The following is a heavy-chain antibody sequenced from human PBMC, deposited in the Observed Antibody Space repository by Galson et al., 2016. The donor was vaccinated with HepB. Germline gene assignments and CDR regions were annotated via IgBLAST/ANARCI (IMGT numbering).Heavy chain of an antibody. V-gene: IGHV4-4*02. Sequence: SETLSLTCAVSGATISNDYWWSWVRQSPAKGFEWLGEIYQTGTANYNPSFTRRATISVDTSKNEISLRLDSVTAADTAVYYCARGTLGTTATMSFDYWGQGTPVSVSS. CDR1: GATISNDYW. CDR3: ARGTLGTTATMSFDY. J-gene: IGHJ4*02. CDR2: IYQTGTA. D-gene: IGHD1-26*01.